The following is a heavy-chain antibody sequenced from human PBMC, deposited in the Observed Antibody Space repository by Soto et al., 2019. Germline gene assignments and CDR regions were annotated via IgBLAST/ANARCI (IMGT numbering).Heavy chain of an antibody. CDR1: GGSISSGGYS. Sequence: SETLSLTCAVSGGSISSGGYSWSWIRQPPGKGLEWIGHTYHSGSTYYNPSLKSRVTISVDTSKNQFSLKLSSVTAEDTAVYYCARVPDRWGQGTLVTVSS. D-gene: IGHD2-2*01. CDR3: ARVPDR. V-gene: IGHV4-30-2*01. CDR2: TYHSGST. J-gene: IGHJ5*02.